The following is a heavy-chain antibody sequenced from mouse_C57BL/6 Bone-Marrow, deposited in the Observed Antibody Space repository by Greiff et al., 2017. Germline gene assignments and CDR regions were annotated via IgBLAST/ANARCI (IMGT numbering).Heavy chain of an antibody. CDR1: GFTFSDYG. Sequence: EVKLMESGGGLVPPGGSLKLSCAASGFTFSDYGMAWVRQAPRKGPEWVAFISNLAYSIYYADTVTGRFTISRENAKNTLYLEMSSLRSEDTAMYYCARQNGYYWYFDVWGTGTTVTVSS. V-gene: IGHV5-15*01. CDR2: ISNLAYSI. CDR3: ARQNGYYWYFDV. J-gene: IGHJ1*03. D-gene: IGHD2-2*01.